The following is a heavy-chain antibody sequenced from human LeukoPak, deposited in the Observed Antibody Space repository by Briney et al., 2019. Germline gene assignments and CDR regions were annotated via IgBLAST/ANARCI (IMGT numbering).Heavy chain of an antibody. Sequence: GGSLRLPCAASGFTLSRYAMHWVRQAPGGGREGVVVISYDGSNKYCADSVKGRFTISRDNSKNTLYLQMNSLRAEDTAVYYCARDARGFTMVRGTLDYWGQGTLVTVSS. CDR2: ISYDGSNK. CDR1: GFTLSRYA. D-gene: IGHD3-10*01. J-gene: IGHJ4*02. CDR3: ARDARGFTMVRGTLDY. V-gene: IGHV3-30*04.